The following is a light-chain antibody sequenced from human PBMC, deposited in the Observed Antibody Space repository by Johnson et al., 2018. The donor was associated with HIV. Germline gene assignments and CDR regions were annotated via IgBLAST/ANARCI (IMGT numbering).Light chain of an antibody. CDR2: DNN. V-gene: IGLV1-51*01. CDR3: GTWDTTLGPGF. J-gene: IGLJ1*01. Sequence: QAVLTQPPSVSAAPGQKVTISCSGSSSNIGNNYVSWYQQFPGTAPKLLIYDNNKRPSGIPDRFSGSKSGTSATLGITGLQTGEQADYFCGTWDTTLGPGFFVTGTKVTVL. CDR1: SSNIGNNY.